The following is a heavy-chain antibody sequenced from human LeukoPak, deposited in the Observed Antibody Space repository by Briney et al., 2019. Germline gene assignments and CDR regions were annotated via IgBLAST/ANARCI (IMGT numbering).Heavy chain of an antibody. J-gene: IGHJ5*02. D-gene: IGHD6-19*01. Sequence: TSETLSLTCTISGATISNYYWSWIRQPPGKGLEWIGRISTGDSTNYNSSLKSRVSMSVDTSKNQVSLKLNSVTAADTAVYYCARDPWPSGWIDPWGQGTLVTVSS. CDR3: ARDPWPSGWIDP. CDR1: GATISNYY. CDR2: ISTGDST. V-gene: IGHV4-4*07.